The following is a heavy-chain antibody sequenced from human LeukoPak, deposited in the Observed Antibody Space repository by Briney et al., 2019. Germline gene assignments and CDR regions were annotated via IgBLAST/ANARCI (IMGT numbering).Heavy chain of an antibody. CDR1: GFTLSSYA. D-gene: IGHD5-12*01. CDR2: ISGSGGST. V-gene: IGHV3-23*01. J-gene: IGHJ3*02. CDR3: AKDLGGLYSGYYDI. Sequence: PGGSLRLSCAASGFTLSSYAMSWVRQAPGKGLEWVSAISGSGGSTYYADSVKGRFTISRDNSKNTLYLQMNSLRAEDTAVYYCAKDLGGLYSGYYDIWGQGTMVTVSS.